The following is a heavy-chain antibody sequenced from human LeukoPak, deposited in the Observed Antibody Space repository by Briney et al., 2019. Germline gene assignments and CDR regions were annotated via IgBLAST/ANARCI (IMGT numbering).Heavy chain of an antibody. CDR1: GGSISSYY. D-gene: IGHD5-18*01. J-gene: IGHJ5*02. Sequence: PSETLSLTCTVSGGSISSYYWSWIRQPPGKGLEWIGYIYYSGSTNYNPSLKSRVTISVDTSKNQFSLKLSSVTAADTAVYYCAGHIQLAFRGSRLGWSDPWGQGTLVTVSS. CDR2: IYYSGST. V-gene: IGHV4-59*01. CDR3: AGHIQLAFRGSRLGWSDP.